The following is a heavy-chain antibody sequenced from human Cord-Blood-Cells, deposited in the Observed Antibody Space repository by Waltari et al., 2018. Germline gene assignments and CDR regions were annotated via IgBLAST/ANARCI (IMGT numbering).Heavy chain of an antibody. CDR3: AKSPNRYYYYMDV. CDR2: ISYDGRNK. Sequence: QVQLVESGGGVVQPGRSLRLSCAASGFTFSSYGMHGVRQAPGKGLEWVAVISYDGRNKYYADSVKGRFTISRDNSKNTLYLQMNSLRAEDTAVYYCAKSPNRYYYYMDVWGKGTTVTVSS. CDR1: GFTFSSYG. D-gene: IGHD7-27*01. J-gene: IGHJ6*03. V-gene: IGHV3-30*18.